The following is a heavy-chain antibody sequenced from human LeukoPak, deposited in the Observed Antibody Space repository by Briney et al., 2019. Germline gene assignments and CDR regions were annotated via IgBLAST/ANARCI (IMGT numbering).Heavy chain of an antibody. CDR3: AKVGAVAAVEN. V-gene: IGHV3-66*01. CDR2: IYTGETT. Sequence: GRSLRLSCAASGFTVSSKYMSWVRQAPGKGLEWVSVIYTGETTYYADSVKGRFTISRDNSKNTLYLQMDGLRVEDTAVYYCAKVGAVAAVENWGQGTLVTVSS. CDR1: GFTVSSKY. D-gene: IGHD6-19*01. J-gene: IGHJ4*02.